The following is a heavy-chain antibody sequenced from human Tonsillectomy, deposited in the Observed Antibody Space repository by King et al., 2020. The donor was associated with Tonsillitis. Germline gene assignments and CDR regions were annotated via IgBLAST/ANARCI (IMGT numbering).Heavy chain of an antibody. CDR3: VKDGNDDYYDSSGYPFDY. CDR1: GFTFSSYA. V-gene: IGHV3-23*04. D-gene: IGHD3-22*01. Sequence: VQLVESGGGLVQPGGSLRLSCAASGFTFSSYAMSWVRQAPGKGLEWVSAISGSGGSTYYADSVKGRFTISRDNSKNTLYLQMNSLRAEDTAVYYCVKDGNDDYYDSSGYPFDYWGQGXLVTVSS. CDR2: ISGSGGST. J-gene: IGHJ4*02.